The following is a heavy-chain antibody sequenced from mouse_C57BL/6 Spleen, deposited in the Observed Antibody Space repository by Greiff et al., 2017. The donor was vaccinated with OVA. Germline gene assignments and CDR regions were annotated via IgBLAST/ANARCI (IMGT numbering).Heavy chain of an antibody. J-gene: IGHJ2*01. CDR2: IDPSDSYT. D-gene: IGHD1-1*02. CDR1: GYTFTSYW. V-gene: IGHV1-59*01. Sequence: VQLQQPGAELVRPGTSVKLSCKASGYTFTSYWMHWVKQRPGQGLEWIGVIDPSDSYTNYNQKFKGKATLTVDTSSSTAYMQPSSLTSEDSAVYYCAREGGNYFDYWGQGTTLTVSS. CDR3: AREGGNYFDY.